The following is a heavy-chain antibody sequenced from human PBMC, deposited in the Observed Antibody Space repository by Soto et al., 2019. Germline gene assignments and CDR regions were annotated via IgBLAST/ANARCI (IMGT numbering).Heavy chain of an antibody. Sequence: QVPLVQSGAEVKKPGSSVTVSCKGSGGTFSSYAIHWVRQAPGQGLEWMGGIIPMYGPAKYAQRFQGRVTITADESTTTVYMELTSLTSHDTAVYYCARVTSMVRGVIDNWFDPWGHGTLVTVSS. D-gene: IGHD3-10*01. CDR3: ARVTSMVRGVIDNWFDP. CDR2: IIPMYGPA. V-gene: IGHV1-69*01. J-gene: IGHJ5*02. CDR1: GGTFSSYA.